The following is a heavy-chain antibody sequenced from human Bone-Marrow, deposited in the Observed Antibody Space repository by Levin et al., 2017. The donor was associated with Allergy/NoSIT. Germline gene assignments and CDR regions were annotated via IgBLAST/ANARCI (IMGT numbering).Heavy chain of an antibody. CDR1: GFTFSNYG. V-gene: IGHV3-30*18. CDR2: ISYDGGNK. Sequence: PGGSLRLSCAASGFTFSNYGMHWVRQSPGKGLEWVALISYDGGNKYYADSVKGRFTISRDNSKNTLYLQVNSLRAEDTAVYYCAKDRMATVVEYFDYWGQGTLVTVSS. J-gene: IGHJ4*02. D-gene: IGHD5-24*01. CDR3: AKDRMATVVEYFDY.